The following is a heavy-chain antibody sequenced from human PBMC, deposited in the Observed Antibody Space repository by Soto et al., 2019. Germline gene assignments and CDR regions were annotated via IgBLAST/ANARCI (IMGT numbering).Heavy chain of an antibody. CDR2: IYTGDSDT. J-gene: IGHJ4*02. Sequence: PGESLKISCKGSGYSFTSYWIGWVRQVPGKGLEWMGIIYTGDSDTRYSPSFQGQVTISADKSISTAYLQWSSLKASDTAMYYCARLQAAAGDNDLTFDYWGQGTLVTVSS. CDR1: GYSFTSYW. CDR3: ARLQAAAGDNDLTFDY. V-gene: IGHV5-51*01. D-gene: IGHD6-13*01.